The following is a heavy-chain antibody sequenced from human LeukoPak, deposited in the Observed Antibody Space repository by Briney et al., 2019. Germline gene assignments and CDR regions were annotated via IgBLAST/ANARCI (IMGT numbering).Heavy chain of an antibody. J-gene: IGHJ2*01. V-gene: IGHV3-23*01. D-gene: IGHD7-27*01. Sequence: TGGSLRLSCEASGFTFRTYGMAWVRRAPGKGLEWVSGITGSSTWTYYADSVKGRFTISRDNSNNTLQLQMNSLTAEDTAIYYCARELVSLGTGYFDLWGRGTLVTVSS. CDR2: ITGSSTWT. CDR3: ARELVSLGTGYFDL. CDR1: GFTFRTYG.